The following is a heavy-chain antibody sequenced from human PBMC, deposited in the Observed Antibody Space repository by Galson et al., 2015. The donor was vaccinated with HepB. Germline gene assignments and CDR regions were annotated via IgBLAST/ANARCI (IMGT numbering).Heavy chain of an antibody. J-gene: IGHJ4*02. V-gene: IGHV1-69*13. CDR1: GGTFSSYA. CDR2: IIPIFGTA. CDR3: ARDNRRTYSSSSGGYYFDY. D-gene: IGHD6-6*01. Sequence: SVKVSCKASGGTFSSYAISWVRQAPGQGLEWMGGIIPIFGTANYAQKFQGRVTITADESTSTAYMELSSLRSEDTAVYYCARDNRRTYSSSSGGYYFDYWGQRTLVTVSS.